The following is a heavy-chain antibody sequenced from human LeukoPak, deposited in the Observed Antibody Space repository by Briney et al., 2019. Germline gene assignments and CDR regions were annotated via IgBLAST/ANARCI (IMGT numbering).Heavy chain of an antibody. Sequence: ASVKFSCKAFGYTFTSYYMHWVRQAPGQGLEWMGIINPSGGSTSYAQKFQGRVTMTRDTSTSTVYMELSSLRSEDTAVYYCARDQGGTHRESDAFDIWGQGAMVTVSS. J-gene: IGHJ3*02. CDR3: ARDQGGTHRESDAFDI. V-gene: IGHV1-46*01. CDR1: GYTFTSYY. D-gene: IGHD1-7*01. CDR2: INPSGGST.